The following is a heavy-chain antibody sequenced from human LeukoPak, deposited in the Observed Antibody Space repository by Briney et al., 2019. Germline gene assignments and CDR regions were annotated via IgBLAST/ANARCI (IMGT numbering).Heavy chain of an antibody. CDR2: IYHSGST. D-gene: IGHD6-13*01. V-gene: IGHV4-38-2*02. CDR1: GYSISSNYC. J-gene: IGHJ6*03. CDR3: GRDRREQQLDYYYYYYMDV. Sequence: SETLSLTCTVSGYSISSNYCWGWIRQPPGKGLEWIGNIYHSGSTYYNPSLKSRVTISVDTSKNQFSLKLSSVTAADTAVYYCGRDRREQQLDYYYYYYMDVWGKGTTVTVSS.